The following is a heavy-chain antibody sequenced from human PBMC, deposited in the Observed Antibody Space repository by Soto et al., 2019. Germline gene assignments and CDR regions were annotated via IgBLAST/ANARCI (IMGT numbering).Heavy chain of an antibody. D-gene: IGHD1-26*01. CDR3: ARDSVYSVSYLDN. Sequence: QVQLVESGGGVVQPGRSLRLSCAASGFTFSSYGMHWVRQAPGKGLDWVALIWYDGSNKYYADSVKGRFTISRDNSKNTLDLQMNSLRAEATAVYYCARDSVYSVSYLDNWGQGTLVTVSS. J-gene: IGHJ4*02. CDR1: GFTFSSYG. V-gene: IGHV3-33*01. CDR2: IWYDGSNK.